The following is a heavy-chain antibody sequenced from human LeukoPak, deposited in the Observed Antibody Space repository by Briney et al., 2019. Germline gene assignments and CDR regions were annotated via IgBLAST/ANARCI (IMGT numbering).Heavy chain of an antibody. J-gene: IGHJ4*02. CDR1: GYTFTSYG. V-gene: IGHV1-18*01. D-gene: IGHD6-19*01. CDR3: ARSQQWLYLVDY. Sequence: ASVKVSCKASGYTFTSYGISWVRQAPGQGLEWMGWISAFNGNTNYAQKLQGRVTMTTDTSTSTAYMELRSLRSDDTAMYYCARSQQWLYLVDYWGQGTLVTVSS. CDR2: ISAFNGNT.